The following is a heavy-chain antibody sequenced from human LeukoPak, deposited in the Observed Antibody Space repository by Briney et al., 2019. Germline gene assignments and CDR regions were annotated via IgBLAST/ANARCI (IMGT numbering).Heavy chain of an antibody. CDR2: INHSGST. J-gene: IGHJ4*02. Sequence: SETLSLTCAVYGGSFSGYYWSWIRQPPGKGLEWIGEINHSGSTNYNPSLKSRVTISVDTSKNQFSLKLSSVTAADTAVYFCARGPPTDYYGSSGFYYVFDYWGQGTLVTVSS. CDR3: ARGPPTDYYGSSGFYYVFDY. D-gene: IGHD3-22*01. V-gene: IGHV4-34*01. CDR1: GGSFSGYY.